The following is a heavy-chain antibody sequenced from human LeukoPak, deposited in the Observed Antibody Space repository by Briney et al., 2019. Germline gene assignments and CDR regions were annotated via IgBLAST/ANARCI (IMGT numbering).Heavy chain of an antibody. CDR3: AKDATPLEGVSYYFDY. J-gene: IGHJ4*02. CDR1: GFTFDDYA. Sequence: GGSLRLSCAASGFTFDDYAMPWVRQAPGKGLEWVSGISWNSGSIGYADSVKGRFTISRDNAKNSLYLQMNSLRAEDTALYYCAKDATPLEGVSYYFDYWGQGTLVTVSS. V-gene: IGHV3-9*01. CDR2: ISWNSGSI. D-gene: IGHD3-10*01.